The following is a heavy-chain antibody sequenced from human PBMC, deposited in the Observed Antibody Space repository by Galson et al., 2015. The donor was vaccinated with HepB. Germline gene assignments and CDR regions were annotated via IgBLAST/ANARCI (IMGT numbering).Heavy chain of an antibody. CDR2: INVNNGDT. Sequence: SVKVSCKASGYTVTGYYMHWLRQAPGQGLECMGWINVNNGDTSYAPKFQGRITMTRDTSISTVYVELNMLRSDDTAMYYCRRGSLIRPRSVVDYWGQGTLVTVSS. CDR3: RRGSLIRPRSVVDY. D-gene: IGHD2-8*01. V-gene: IGHV1-2*02. CDR1: GYTVTGYY. J-gene: IGHJ4*02.